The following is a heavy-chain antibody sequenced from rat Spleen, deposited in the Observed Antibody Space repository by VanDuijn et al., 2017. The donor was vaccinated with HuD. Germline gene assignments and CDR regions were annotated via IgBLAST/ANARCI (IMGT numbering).Heavy chain of an antibody. CDR1: GFTFSSYG. V-gene: IGHV5-62*01. CDR3: ARDTHTMGISDY. D-gene: IGHD1-9*01. Sequence: VQVLESGGGLVQPGNSLKLSCATSGFTFSSYGMHWIRQAPGKGLHWIEFVGSSSDKVIANAVKGQFTISRDNAKNTLYLQLDSLKSEDTAIYFCARDTHTMGISDYWGQGVMVTVSS. J-gene: IGHJ2*01. CDR2: VGSSSDK.